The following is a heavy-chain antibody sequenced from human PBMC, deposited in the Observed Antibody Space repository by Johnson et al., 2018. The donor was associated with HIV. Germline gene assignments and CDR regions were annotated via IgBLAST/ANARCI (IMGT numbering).Heavy chain of an antibody. D-gene: IGHD2-21*02. J-gene: IGHJ3*01. Sequence: QVQLVESGGGVVQPGGSLRLSCAASGFTFSSNGMHWVRQAPGKGLEWVAVIRYDASTKYYADSVKGRFTISRDNSKNTLYLQMTNLRAEDSAVYYCAKDLLRWVLTDDAFDLWGQGTMVTVSS. CDR2: IRYDASTK. V-gene: IGHV3-30*02. CDR1: GFTFSSNG. CDR3: AKDLLRWVLTDDAFDL.